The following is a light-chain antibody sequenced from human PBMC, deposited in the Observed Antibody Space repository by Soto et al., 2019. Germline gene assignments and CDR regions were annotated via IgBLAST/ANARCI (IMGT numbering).Light chain of an antibody. CDR3: CSYAGSSTWV. CDR2: EGS. CDR1: SSDVGSYNL. J-gene: IGLJ3*02. V-gene: IGLV2-23*01. Sequence: QSALTQPASVSGSPGQSITISCTGTSSDVGSYNLVSWYQQYPGKAPKLMICEGSKRPSGVSNRFSGSKSGNTASLTISGLQAEDEADYYCCSYAGSSTWVFGGGTQLTVL.